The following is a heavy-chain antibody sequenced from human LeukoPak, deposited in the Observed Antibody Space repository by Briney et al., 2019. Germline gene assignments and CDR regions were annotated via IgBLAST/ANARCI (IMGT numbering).Heavy chain of an antibody. CDR1: GFTFSSYA. Sequence: PGGSLRLSCAAFGFTFSSYAMHWVRQAPGKGLEWVAVISYDGSNKYYADSVKGRFTISRDNSKNTLYLQMNSLRAEDTAVYYCARNFMVYAILGSMVYWGQGTLVTVSS. J-gene: IGHJ4*02. CDR2: ISYDGSNK. V-gene: IGHV3-30*04. CDR3: ARNFMVYAILGSMVY. D-gene: IGHD2-8*01.